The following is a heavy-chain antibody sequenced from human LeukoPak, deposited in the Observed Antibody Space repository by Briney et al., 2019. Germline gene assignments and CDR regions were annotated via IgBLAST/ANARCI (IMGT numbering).Heavy chain of an antibody. CDR1: GGTFSSYA. CDR3: ARALPDALGGIGNAFDI. CDR2: IIPIFGTA. Sequence: SVKVSCKASGGTFSSYAISWVRQAPGQGLEWMGGIIPIFGTANYAQKFPRRVTITADKSTSTAYMELSSLRSEDTAVYYCARALPDALGGIGNAFDIWGQGTMVTVSS. J-gene: IGHJ3*02. D-gene: IGHD3-16*01. V-gene: IGHV1-69*06.